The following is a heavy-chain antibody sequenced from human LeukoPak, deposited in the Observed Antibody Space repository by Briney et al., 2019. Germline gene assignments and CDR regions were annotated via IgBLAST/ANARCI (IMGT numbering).Heavy chain of an antibody. D-gene: IGHD2-2*01. Sequence: GGSLRLSCAASGFTFSSYGMHWVRQAPGKGLEGVAVISYDGSNKYYADSVKGRFTISRDNSKNTLYLQMNRLRAEDTAVYYCAKNGLPAAHFDYWGQGTLVTVSS. V-gene: IGHV3-30*18. CDR1: GFTFSSYG. CDR3: AKNGLPAAHFDY. CDR2: ISYDGSNK. J-gene: IGHJ4*02.